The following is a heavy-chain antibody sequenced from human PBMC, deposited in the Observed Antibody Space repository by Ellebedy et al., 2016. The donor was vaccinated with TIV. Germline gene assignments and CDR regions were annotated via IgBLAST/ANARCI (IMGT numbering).Heavy chain of an antibody. Sequence: GGSLRLSXAASGFTFSIYAIHWVRQAPGRGLECVALISHDESNKNYADSVKGRFTISRDNSKNTLFLQMNSLRDEDTAVYYCAREGDRGYFQHWGQGVLVTVSS. D-gene: IGHD1-26*01. CDR1: GFTFSIYA. CDR3: AREGDRGYFQH. J-gene: IGHJ1*01. CDR2: ISHDESNK. V-gene: IGHV3-30-3*01.